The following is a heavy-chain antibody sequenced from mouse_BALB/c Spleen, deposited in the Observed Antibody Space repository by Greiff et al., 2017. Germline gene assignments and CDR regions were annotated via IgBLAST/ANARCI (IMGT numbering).Heavy chain of an antibody. V-gene: IGHV1S22*01. Sequence: LKQPGSELVRPGASVKLSCKASGYTFTSYWMHWVKQRPGQGLEWIGNIYPGSGSTNYDEKFKSKATLTVDTSSSTAYMQLSSLTSEDSAVYYCTREASIFDVWGAGTTVTVSS. D-gene: IGHD6-1*01. CDR2: IYPGSGST. J-gene: IGHJ1*01. CDR3: TREASIFDV. CDR1: GYTFTSYW.